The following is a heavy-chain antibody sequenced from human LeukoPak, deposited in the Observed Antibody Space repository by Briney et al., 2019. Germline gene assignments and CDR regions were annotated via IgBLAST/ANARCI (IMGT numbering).Heavy chain of an antibody. J-gene: IGHJ4*02. Sequence: GGSLRLSCAASGFTFSSYGMHWVRQAPGKGLEWVAVISYDGSNKYYADSVKGRFTISRDNSKNTLYLQMNSLRAEDTAVYYCAKSVEDPGYWGQGTLVTVSS. D-gene: IGHD6-19*01. V-gene: IGHV3-30*18. CDR2: ISYDGSNK. CDR3: AKSVEDPGY. CDR1: GFTFSSYG.